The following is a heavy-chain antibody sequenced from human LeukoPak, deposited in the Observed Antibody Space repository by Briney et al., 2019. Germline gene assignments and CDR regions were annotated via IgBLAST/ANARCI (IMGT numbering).Heavy chain of an antibody. V-gene: IGHV3-43*02. CDR1: GFTFDDYA. Sequence: GGSLRLSCAASGFTFDDYAMHWVRQAPGKGLELVSLISGDGGSTYYADSVKGRFTISRDNSKNSLYLQMNSLRTEDTALYYCAKDIPPIYYDSSWESYGMDVWGQGTTVTVSS. J-gene: IGHJ6*02. CDR2: ISGDGGST. D-gene: IGHD3-22*01. CDR3: AKDIPPIYYDSSWESYGMDV.